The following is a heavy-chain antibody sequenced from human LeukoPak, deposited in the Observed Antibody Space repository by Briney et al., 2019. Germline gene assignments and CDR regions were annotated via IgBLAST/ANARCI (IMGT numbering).Heavy chain of an antibody. V-gene: IGHV4-38-2*02. Sequence: PSETLSLTCTVSGYSISSGYYWGCIRQPPGKGLEWIGSIYHSGSTYYNPSLKSRVTISVDTSKNQFSLQLNSVTPEDTAVYYCASDSSSGFDYWGQGTLVTVSS. CDR3: ASDSSSGFDY. CDR2: IYHSGST. J-gene: IGHJ4*02. CDR1: GYSISSGYY. D-gene: IGHD6-6*01.